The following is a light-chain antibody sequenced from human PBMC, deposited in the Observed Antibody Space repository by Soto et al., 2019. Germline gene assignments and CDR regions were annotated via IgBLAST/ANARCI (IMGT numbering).Light chain of an antibody. J-gene: IGKJ5*01. V-gene: IGKV3-11*01. CDR2: GAS. Sequence: EIVLTQSPATLSLSPRDRPTLSCRASQSVSSYLAWYQQRPGQAPRLLIYGASNRATGVPARFSGSGSGTDFTLTISSIEPEDFAVYYCQQRSNWWTFGQGTRLEI. CDR1: QSVSSY. CDR3: QQRSNWWT.